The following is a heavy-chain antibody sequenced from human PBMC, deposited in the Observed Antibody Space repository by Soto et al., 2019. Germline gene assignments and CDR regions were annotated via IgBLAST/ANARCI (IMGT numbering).Heavy chain of an antibody. CDR1: GFTFSTYA. CDR3: AKEGESSSWSSFDF. J-gene: IGHJ4*02. CDR2: ISGSGGST. Sequence: EVQLLESGGGLVQPGGSLRLSCAASGFTFSTYAMSWVRQAPGKGLEWVSTISGSGGSTYYADSVKGRFTISRDNSKNTLYLQMNSLRAGDTAEYYCAKEGESSSWSSFDFWGQGTLVTVSS. D-gene: IGHD6-13*01. V-gene: IGHV3-23*01.